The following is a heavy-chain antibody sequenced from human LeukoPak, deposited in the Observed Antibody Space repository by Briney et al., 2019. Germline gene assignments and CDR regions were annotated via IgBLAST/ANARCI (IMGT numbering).Heavy chain of an antibody. J-gene: IGHJ4*02. Sequence: SGGSLRLSRVASGFSFSTYAMNWVRQAPGKGPEWVSYVSSASSHVYYADSVRGRFIISRDNAKNSLYLQMNSLRAEDTAVYYCARLGEKADFDYWGQGTLVTVSS. V-gene: IGHV3-21*01. CDR3: ARLGEKADFDY. CDR2: VSSASSHV. CDR1: GFSFSTYA. D-gene: IGHD3-16*01.